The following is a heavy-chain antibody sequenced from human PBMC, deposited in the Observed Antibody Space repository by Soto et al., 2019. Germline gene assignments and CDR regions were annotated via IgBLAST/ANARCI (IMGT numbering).Heavy chain of an antibody. J-gene: IGHJ4*02. V-gene: IGHV3-48*02. Sequence: LRLSCAASGFTFSSYSMNWVRQAPGKGLEWVSYISSSSSTIYYADSVKGRFTISRDNAKNSLYLQMNSLRDEDTAVYYCARSADDYIKGDEYWGQGTLVTVSS. CDR3: ARSADDYIKGDEY. CDR2: ISSSSSTI. D-gene: IGHD4-4*01. CDR1: GFTFSSYS.